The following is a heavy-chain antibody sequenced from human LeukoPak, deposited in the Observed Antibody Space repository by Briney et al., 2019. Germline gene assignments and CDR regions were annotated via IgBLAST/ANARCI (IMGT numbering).Heavy chain of an antibody. V-gene: IGHV3-7*03. CDR3: TRENYVPDS. J-gene: IGHJ4*02. CDR1: GFTFSSHG. Sequence: SGGSLRLSCAASGFTFSSHGMHWVRQAPGKGLEWVASISNGGGATFYGDSVRGRFTVSRDDAKNSLFLQMNGLRSDDTAVYYCTRENYVPDSWGQGTLVTVSS. D-gene: IGHD3-10*02. CDR2: ISNGGGAT.